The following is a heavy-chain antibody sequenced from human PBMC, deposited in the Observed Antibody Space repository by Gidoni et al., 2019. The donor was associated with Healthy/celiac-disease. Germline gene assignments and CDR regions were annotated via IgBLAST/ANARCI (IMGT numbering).Heavy chain of an antibody. CDR3: AKGSNSDIVVVIAIQTYYFDY. V-gene: IGHV3-9*01. CDR2: ISWNSGSI. Sequence: EVQLVESGGGLVQPGRSLRLSCAASGFSFDDYAMHWVRQAPGKGLEWVSGISWNSGSIGYADSVKGRFTISRDNAKNSLYLQMNSLRAEDTALYYCAKGSNSDIVVVIAIQTYYFDYWGQGTLVTVSS. D-gene: IGHD2-21*01. CDR1: GFSFDDYA. J-gene: IGHJ4*02.